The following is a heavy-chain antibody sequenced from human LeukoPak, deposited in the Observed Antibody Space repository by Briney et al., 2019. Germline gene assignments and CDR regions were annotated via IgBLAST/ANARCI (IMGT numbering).Heavy chain of an antibody. CDR1: GFTFSRFW. D-gene: IGHD1-1*01. CDR2: LSGSGANT. J-gene: IGHJ4*02. Sequence: GGSLRLSCVASGFTFSRFWMIWVRQAPGKGLEWVSALSGSGANTYYADSVKGRFTISRDNAKNSLYLQMNSLRAEDTAVYYCVRLATATTIVFDYWGQGTLVTVSS. CDR3: VRLATATTIVFDY. V-gene: IGHV3-21*01.